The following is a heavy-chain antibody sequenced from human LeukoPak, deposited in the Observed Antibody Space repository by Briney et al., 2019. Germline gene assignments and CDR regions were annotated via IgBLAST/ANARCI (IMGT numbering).Heavy chain of an antibody. J-gene: IGHJ4*02. CDR3: ARGHSSVVTAIPYYFDY. D-gene: IGHD2-21*02. CDR1: GGSFSGYY. V-gene: IGHV4-34*01. Sequence: SETLSLTCAVYGGSFSGYYWSWIRQPPGKGLEWIGEINHSGSTNYNPSLKSRVTISVDTSKNQFSLKLSSVTAADAAVYYCARGHSSVVTAIPYYFDYWGQGTLGTVSS. CDR2: INHSGST.